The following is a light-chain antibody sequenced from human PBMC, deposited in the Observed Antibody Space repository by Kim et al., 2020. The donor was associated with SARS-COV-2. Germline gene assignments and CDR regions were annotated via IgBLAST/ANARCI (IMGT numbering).Light chain of an antibody. CDR3: QQYDRPPWT. V-gene: IGKV3-20*01. CDR1: QSVNIRY. CDR2: GAS. J-gene: IGKJ1*01. Sequence: PGATAPPPCRASQSVNIRYLAWYQQKPGQAPRLVIYGASRRATGIPDRFRGGESGTDFTLTITRLEPEDFAVYYCQQYDRPPWTFGQGTKVDIK.